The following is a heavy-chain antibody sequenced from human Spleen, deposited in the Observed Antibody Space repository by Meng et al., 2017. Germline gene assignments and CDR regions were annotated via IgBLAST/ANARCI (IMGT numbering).Heavy chain of an antibody. Sequence: VQLPQWGAGLLKPSETLSLPGVVSGGSFSDYYWSWIRQPPGKGLEWIGEINHSGSTNYNPSLESRATISVDTSQNNLSLKLSSVTAADSAVYYCARGPTTMAHDFDYWGQGTLVTVSS. CDR2: INHSGST. D-gene: IGHD4-11*01. V-gene: IGHV4-34*01. J-gene: IGHJ4*02. CDR1: GGSFSDYY. CDR3: ARGPTTMAHDFDY.